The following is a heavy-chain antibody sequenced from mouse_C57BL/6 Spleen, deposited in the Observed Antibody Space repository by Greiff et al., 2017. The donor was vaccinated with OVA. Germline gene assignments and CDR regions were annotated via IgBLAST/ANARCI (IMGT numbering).Heavy chain of an antibody. Sequence: QVQLQQSGAELVRPGASVTLSCKASGYTFTDYEMHWVKQTPVHGLEWIGAIDPETGGTAYNQKFKGKAILTADESSSTAYMELRSLTSEDSAVYYCTREGSNYYFDYWGQGTTLTVSS. V-gene: IGHV1-15*01. CDR1: GYTFTDYE. CDR2: IDPETGGT. CDR3: TREGSNYYFDY. J-gene: IGHJ2*01. D-gene: IGHD2-5*01.